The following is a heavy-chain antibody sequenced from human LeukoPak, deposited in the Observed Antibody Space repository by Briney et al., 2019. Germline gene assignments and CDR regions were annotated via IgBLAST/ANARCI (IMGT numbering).Heavy chain of an antibody. CDR3: ASAPPTRAYDAFDI. V-gene: IGHV1-24*01. CDR1: GYTLTELS. CDR2: FDPEDGET. D-gene: IGHD2-2*01. Sequence: ASVKVSCKVSGYTLTELSMHWVRQAPGKGLGWMGGFDPEDGETIYAQKFQGRVTMTEDTSTDTAYMELSSLRSEDTAVYYCASAPPTRAYDAFDIWGQGTMVTVSS. J-gene: IGHJ3*02.